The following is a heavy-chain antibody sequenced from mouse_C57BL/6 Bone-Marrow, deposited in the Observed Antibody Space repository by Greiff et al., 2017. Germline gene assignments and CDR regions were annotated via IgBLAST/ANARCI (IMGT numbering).Heavy chain of an antibody. V-gene: IGHV1-15*01. CDR1: GYTFTGYE. D-gene: IGHD1-1*01. CDR3: TKITTGVAYDAMDY. Sequence: VQLKQSGAELVRPGASVTLSCKASGYTFTGYEMHWVKQTPGHGLEWIGAIDPETGGTAYNQKFKGKAILTADKSSSTAYMELRSLTSEDSAVYYCTKITTGVAYDAMDYWGQGTLVTVSS. CDR2: IDPETGGT. J-gene: IGHJ4*01.